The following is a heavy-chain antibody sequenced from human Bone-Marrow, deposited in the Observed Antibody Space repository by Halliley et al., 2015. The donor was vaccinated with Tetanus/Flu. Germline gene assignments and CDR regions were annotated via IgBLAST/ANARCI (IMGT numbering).Heavy chain of an antibody. V-gene: IGHV5-51*01. CDR3: ARYFCGGDCYPQGFEY. CDR2: IYPTDSDT. J-gene: IGHJ4*02. Sequence: IYPTDSDTNYSPSFQGQVTISADKSIRTTYLQWNSLKASDTAIYYCARYFCGGDCYPQGFEYWGQGTRVTVAS. D-gene: IGHD2-21*02.